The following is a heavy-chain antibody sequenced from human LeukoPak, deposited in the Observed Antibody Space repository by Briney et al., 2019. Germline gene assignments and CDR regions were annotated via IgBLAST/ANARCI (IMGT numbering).Heavy chain of an antibody. CDR2: IDFDGRSS. CDR3: AKGSVTDY. V-gene: IGHV3-74*01. D-gene: IGHD5/OR15-5a*01. Sequence: PGGSLRLSCAASGFTFSNYWMHWVRQVPGQGLVWVSRIDFDGRSSNYADSVKGRFTISRDNAKNTLYLQMNSLRVEDTAVYYCAKGSVTDYWGQGTLVTVSS. CDR1: GFTFSNYW. J-gene: IGHJ4*02.